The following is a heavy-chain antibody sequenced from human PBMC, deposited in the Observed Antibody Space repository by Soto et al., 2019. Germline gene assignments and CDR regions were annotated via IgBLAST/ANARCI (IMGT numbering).Heavy chain of an antibody. CDR3: DRVKWLRFGPSWFDP. CDR1: GVSISIGDYY. CDR2: IYYSWST. Sequence: TLSPTCPVFGVSISIGDYYWSWIRQPPGKGLEWIGYIYYSWSTYYNPSLKSRVTISVDTSKNQFSLKLCLVTAADTAVYYCDRVKWLRFGPSWFDPWGQGTLVTV. J-gene: IGHJ5*02. V-gene: IGHV4-30-4*01. D-gene: IGHD5-12*01.